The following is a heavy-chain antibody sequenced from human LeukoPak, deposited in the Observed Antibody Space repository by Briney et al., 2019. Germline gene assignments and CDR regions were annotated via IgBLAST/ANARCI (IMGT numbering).Heavy chain of an antibody. J-gene: IGHJ4*02. V-gene: IGHV3-23*01. CDR1: GFAFNSYA. CDR3: AKDRRGSSTSCYDY. CDR2: ISGSGGST. Sequence: GGSLRLSCAASGFAFNSYAMSWVRQAPGKRLEWVSAISGSGGSTYYADSVKGRFTISRDNSKSTLYLQMNSLRAEDTAVYYCAKDRRGSSTSCYDYWGQGTLVTVSS. D-gene: IGHD2-2*01.